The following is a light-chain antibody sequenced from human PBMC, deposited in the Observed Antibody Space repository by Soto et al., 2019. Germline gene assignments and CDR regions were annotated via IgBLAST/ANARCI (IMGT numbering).Light chain of an antibody. Sequence: QSVLTQPPSVSGAPGQRVTISCTGSSTNIGAGFDVHWYQLLPGTAPNVLIYSNTNRPSGVPDRFSGSKSGSSASLAITGLQAEDEADYYCQSYDKSLRGRVFGGGTKLTVL. J-gene: IGLJ3*02. CDR3: QSYDKSLRGRV. CDR2: SNT. CDR1: STNIGAGFD. V-gene: IGLV1-40*01.